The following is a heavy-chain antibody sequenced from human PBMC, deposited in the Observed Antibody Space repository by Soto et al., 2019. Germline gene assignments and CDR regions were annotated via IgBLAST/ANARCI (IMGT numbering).Heavy chain of an antibody. CDR3: ARGERSSSWRLPLSPPDY. CDR1: GFTFSSYA. V-gene: IGHV3-30-3*01. J-gene: IGHJ4*02. CDR2: ISYDGSNK. D-gene: IGHD6-13*01. Sequence: GGSLRLSCAASGFTFSSYAMHWVRQAPGKGLEWVAVISYDGSNKYYADSVKGRFTISGDNSKNTLYLQMNSLRAEDTAVYYCARGERSSSWRLPLSPPDYWGQGTLVTVSS.